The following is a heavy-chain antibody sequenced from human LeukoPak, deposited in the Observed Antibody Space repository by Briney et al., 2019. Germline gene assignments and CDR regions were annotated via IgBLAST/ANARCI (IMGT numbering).Heavy chain of an antibody. CDR3: AKDKWSGAVKFNWFDP. J-gene: IGHJ5*02. CDR1: GFTFSSYA. D-gene: IGHD6-19*01. CDR2: ISWNSGHI. V-gene: IGHV3-9*01. Sequence: GGSLRLSCAASGFTFSSYAMHWVRQTPGKGLEWVPGISWNSGHIGYADSVKGRFTISRDNAKNSLYLQMNSLRAEDTALYYCAKDKWSGAVKFNWFDPWGQGTLVTVSS.